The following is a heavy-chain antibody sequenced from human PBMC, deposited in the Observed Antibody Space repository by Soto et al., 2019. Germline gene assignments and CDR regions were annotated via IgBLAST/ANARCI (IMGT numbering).Heavy chain of an antibody. CDR3: ARVLDRPTSRSYYYGMDV. CDR2: ISPDGGNK. CDR1: GFTFRNYG. Sequence: GGALRLSCVGSGFTFRNYGMDWVRQAPGMGLEWVAVISPDGGNKDYGGSVKGRFAVSRDNSKGSLSLQMNRLRVEDTATYYCARVLDRPTSRSYYYGMDVWGQGTTVTVSS. J-gene: IGHJ6*01. V-gene: IGHV3-30*03.